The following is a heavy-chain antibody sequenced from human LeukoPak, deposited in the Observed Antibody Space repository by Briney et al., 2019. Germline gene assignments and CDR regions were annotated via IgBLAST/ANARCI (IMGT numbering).Heavy chain of an antibody. V-gene: IGHV3-30*18. CDR3: AKDFQMVRGVVNWFDP. CDR2: ISYDGSNK. J-gene: IGHJ5*02. Sequence: GGSLRLSCAASGFTFSSYGMHWVRQAPGKELEWVAVISYDGSNKYYADSVKGRFTISRDNSKNTLYLQMNSLRAEDTAVYYCAKDFQMVRGVVNWFDPWGQGTLVTVSS. CDR1: GFTFSSYG. D-gene: IGHD3-10*01.